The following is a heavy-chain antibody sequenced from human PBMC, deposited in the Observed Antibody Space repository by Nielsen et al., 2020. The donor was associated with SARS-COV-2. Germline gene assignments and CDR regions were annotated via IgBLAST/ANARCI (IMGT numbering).Heavy chain of an antibody. Sequence: GGSLRFSCAASGFTFSSYGMHWVRQAPGKGLEWMAVISHDGSNNYYADSVKGRFTVSRDNSKNTVYLQMNSLRTEDTAVYYCAKEAPYYYYMDVWGKGTTVTVSS. V-gene: IGHV3-30*18. CDR3: AKEAPYYYYMDV. CDR2: ISHDGSNN. J-gene: IGHJ6*03. CDR1: GFTFSSYG.